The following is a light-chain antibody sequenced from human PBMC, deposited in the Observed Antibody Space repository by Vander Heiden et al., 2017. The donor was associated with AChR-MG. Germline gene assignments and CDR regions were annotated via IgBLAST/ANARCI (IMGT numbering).Light chain of an antibody. J-gene: IGKJ3*01. Sequence: DIVMTQSPLSLPVTPGEPASISCRSSQSLLYSNGYNYLDWYLQKTGQSPQLLIYLGSNRASGVPDRFSGSGSGTDFTLKISRVEAEDVGIYYCMQAVQAFTFGPGTKVDVK. CDR2: LGS. CDR3: MQAVQAFT. CDR1: QSLLYSNGYNY. V-gene: IGKV2-28*01.